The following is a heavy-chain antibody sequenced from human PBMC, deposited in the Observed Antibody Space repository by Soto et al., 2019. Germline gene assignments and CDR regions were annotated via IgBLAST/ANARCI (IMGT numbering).Heavy chain of an antibody. J-gene: IGHJ4*02. CDR1: GYTFTSYA. Sequence: QVQLVQSGAEVKKPGASVKVSCKASGYTFTSYAMHWVRQAPGQRLEWMGWINAGNGNTKYSQKFQGRVTITRDTSASTAYMELSSLRSEDTAVYYCARGKGYYYDSSGYYARTPLDYWVQGTLVTVSS. CDR3: ARGKGYYYDSSGYYARTPLDY. V-gene: IGHV1-3*01. D-gene: IGHD3-22*01. CDR2: INAGNGNT.